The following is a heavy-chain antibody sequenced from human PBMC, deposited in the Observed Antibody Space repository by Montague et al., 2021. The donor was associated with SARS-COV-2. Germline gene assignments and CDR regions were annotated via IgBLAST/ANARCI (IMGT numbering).Heavy chain of an antibody. D-gene: IGHD6-13*01. Sequence: CAISGDSVSTNNTTWNWVRQSPSGDLEWLGWTYFRSKWYNDYAVSLKSRITINPDTSKNQFSLQLKSVTPKDTAIYFCGRVFAPAGTFDFWGQGTLVTVSS. J-gene: IGHJ4*02. V-gene: IGHV6-1*01. CDR2: TYFRSKWYN. CDR3: GRVFAPAGTFDF. CDR1: GDSVSTNNTT.